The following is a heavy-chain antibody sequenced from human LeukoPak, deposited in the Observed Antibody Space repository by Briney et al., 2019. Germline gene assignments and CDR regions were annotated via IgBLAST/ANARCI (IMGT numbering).Heavy chain of an antibody. Sequence: SETLSLTCTVSGGSISSYYWSWIRQPPGKGLEWIGYIYYSGSTNYNPSLKSRVTISVDTSKNQFSLKLSSVTAADTAVYYCARGPGDPGDFFDYWGQGTLVTVSS. D-gene: IGHD3-10*01. J-gene: IGHJ4*02. CDR2: IYYSGST. V-gene: IGHV4-59*01. CDR1: GGSISSYY. CDR3: ARGPGDPGDFFDY.